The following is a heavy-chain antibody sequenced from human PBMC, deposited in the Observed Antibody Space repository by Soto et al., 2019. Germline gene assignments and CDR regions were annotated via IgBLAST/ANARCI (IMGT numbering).Heavy chain of an antibody. CDR3: ASNIRGYYYYYMDV. CDR2: IYYSGST. CDR1: GGSISSYY. D-gene: IGHD3-3*01. J-gene: IGHJ6*03. V-gene: IGHV4-59*08. Sequence: SETLSLTCTVSGGSISSYYWSWIRQPPGKGLEWIGYIYYSGSTNYNPSLKSRVTISVDTSKNQFSLKLSSVTAADTAVYYCASNIRGYYYYYMDVWGKGTTVTVSS.